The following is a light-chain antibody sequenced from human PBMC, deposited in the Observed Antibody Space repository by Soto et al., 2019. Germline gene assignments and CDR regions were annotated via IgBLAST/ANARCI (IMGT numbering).Light chain of an antibody. CDR1: QSISSY. CDR2: DAS. V-gene: IGKV1-33*01. Sequence: DIQMTQSPSSLSASVGDRVTITCRASQSISSYLNWYQQKPGKAPKLLIYDASNLETGVPSRFSGSGSGTDFTFTISSLQPEDIATYYCQQYDNLPPFFGGGTKVEIK. J-gene: IGKJ4*01. CDR3: QQYDNLPPF.